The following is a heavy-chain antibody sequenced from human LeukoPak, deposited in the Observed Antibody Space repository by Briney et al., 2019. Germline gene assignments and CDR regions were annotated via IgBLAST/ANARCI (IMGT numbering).Heavy chain of an antibody. J-gene: IGHJ6*04. CDR3: ARLSDPSKSPGPLDV. Sequence: PVKVSCKASGDTFNSVALSWVRLAPGQGLEWMGGIIPIFGTANYAQRFRGRVTITSDESTSTAYMEINSLTSDDTAVYYCARLSDPSKSPGPLDVWGKGTTVTVSS. CDR1: GDTFNSVA. V-gene: IGHV1-69*13. CDR2: IIPIFGTA. D-gene: IGHD4-11*01.